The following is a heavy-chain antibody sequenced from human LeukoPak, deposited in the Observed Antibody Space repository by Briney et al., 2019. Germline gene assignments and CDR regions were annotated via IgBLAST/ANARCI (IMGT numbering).Heavy chain of an antibody. Sequence: GASVTASCKTSGFSFVDYGVNWLRQAPGQGLEWMGWINPYNGNTKYAQKLQGRATVTTDTSTNTTYLEVRSLRSDDTAVYYCARAEMATRPSDYWGQGTLVTVSS. V-gene: IGHV1-18*01. D-gene: IGHD5-24*01. CDR3: ARAEMATRPSDY. CDR2: INPYNGNT. CDR1: GFSFVDYG. J-gene: IGHJ4*02.